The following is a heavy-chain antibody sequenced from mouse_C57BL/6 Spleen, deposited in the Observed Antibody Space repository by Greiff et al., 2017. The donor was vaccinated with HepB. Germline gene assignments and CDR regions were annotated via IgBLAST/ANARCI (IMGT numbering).Heavy chain of an antibody. CDR1: GYTFTGYW. CDR3: ARSSLYDCYGGWFAY. V-gene: IGHV1-9*01. Sequence: QVQLQQSGAELLKPGASVKLSCKATGYTFTGYWIEWVKQRPGHGLEWIGEIFPGSGSTNYNEKFKGKATFTADTSSHTAYMQLSSLTTEDSAILYCARSSLYDCYGGWFAYWGQGTLVTVSA. J-gene: IGHJ3*01. CDR2: IFPGSGST. D-gene: IGHD2-3*01.